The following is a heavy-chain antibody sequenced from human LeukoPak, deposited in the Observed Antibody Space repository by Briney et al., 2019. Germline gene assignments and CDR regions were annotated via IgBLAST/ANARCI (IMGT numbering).Heavy chain of an antibody. J-gene: IGHJ6*03. Sequence: ASVTVSCKASVGTFSSYAISWVRQAPGQGLEWMGGIIPIFGTANYAQKFQGRVTITTDEATSTAYMELSSLRSEDTAVYYCARGVADTATEDETPVIRYYYYYMDVWGKGTTVTVSS. CDR2: IIPIFGTA. D-gene: IGHD5-18*01. CDR1: VGTFSSYA. V-gene: IGHV1-69*05. CDR3: ARGVADTATEDETPVIRYYYYYMDV.